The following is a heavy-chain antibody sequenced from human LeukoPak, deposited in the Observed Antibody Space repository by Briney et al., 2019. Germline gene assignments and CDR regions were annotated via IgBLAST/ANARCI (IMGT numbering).Heavy chain of an antibody. D-gene: IGHD6-19*01. CDR1: GFMFSTYW. J-gene: IGHJ6*03. Sequence: GGSLRLSCAASGFMFSTYWMSWVRQAPGKGLEWVANIKQDGTEKYYVDSVKGRFTISRDNIKNSLYLQMNSLRAEDTAVYYCARDVAGTHYYYYYMDVWGKGTTVTVSS. CDR2: IKQDGTEK. CDR3: ARDVAGTHYYYYYMDV. V-gene: IGHV3-7*01.